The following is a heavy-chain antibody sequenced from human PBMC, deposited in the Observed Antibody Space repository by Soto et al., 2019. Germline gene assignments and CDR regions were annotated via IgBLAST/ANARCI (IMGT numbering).Heavy chain of an antibody. CDR3: ATTPGY. V-gene: IGHV4-30-2*01. CDR1: GGSISSGGYS. CDR2: MYHSGST. D-gene: IGHD1-1*01. Sequence: SETLSLTCAVSGGSISSGGYSWSWIRQPPGKGLEWIGYMYHSGSTYYNPSLKSRVTISVDRSKNQFSLKLRSVTAADTAVYYGATTPGYWGQGTLDTRSS. J-gene: IGHJ4*02.